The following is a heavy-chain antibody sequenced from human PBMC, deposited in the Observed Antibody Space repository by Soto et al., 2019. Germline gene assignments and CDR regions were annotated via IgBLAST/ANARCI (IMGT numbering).Heavy chain of an antibody. CDR2: IYTSGST. V-gene: IGHV4-4*07. CDR3: ARELMTYYDFWSGSNPAGMDV. D-gene: IGHD3-3*01. Sequence: PSETLSLPCTVSGDSINSYYWSWIRQPAGKGLEWIGRIYTSGSTNYNPSLKSRVTMSVDTSKNQFSLKLNSVTAADTAVYYCARELMTYYDFWSGSNPAGMDVWGQGTTVTVSS. CDR1: GDSINSYY. J-gene: IGHJ6*02.